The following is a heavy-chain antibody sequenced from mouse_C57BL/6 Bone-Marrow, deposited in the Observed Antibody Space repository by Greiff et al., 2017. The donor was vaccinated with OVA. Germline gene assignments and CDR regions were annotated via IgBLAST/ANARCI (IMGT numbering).Heavy chain of an antibody. Sequence: EVKLMESGGGLVKPGGSLKLSCAASGFTVSSCDMSWVRQTPEKRLEWVATISSGGSHTYYPASVKGRFTISRDNTKNTLYLQMSSLRSEDTAVYYCTRPHYYGSDSMDYWGQGTSGTVSA. CDR2: ISSGGSHT. V-gene: IGHV5-9-1*01. J-gene: IGHJ4*01. CDR1: GFTVSSCD. CDR3: TRPHYYGSDSMDY. D-gene: IGHD1-2*01.